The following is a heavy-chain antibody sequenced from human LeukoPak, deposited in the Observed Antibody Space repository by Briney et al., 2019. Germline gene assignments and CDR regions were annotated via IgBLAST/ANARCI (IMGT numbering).Heavy chain of an antibody. D-gene: IGHD2-2*01. CDR3: ARESAGPNCSSTSRYFRRVN. CDR1: GYTFTGYY. CDR2: INPNSGGT. Sequence: ASVKVSCKASGYTFTGYYMHWVRQAPGQGLEWMGWINPNSGGTNYAQKFQGRVTMTRDTSISTAYMELSRLRSDDTAVYYCARESAGPNCSSTSRYFRRVNWGQGTLVTVSS. V-gene: IGHV1-2*02. J-gene: IGHJ4*02.